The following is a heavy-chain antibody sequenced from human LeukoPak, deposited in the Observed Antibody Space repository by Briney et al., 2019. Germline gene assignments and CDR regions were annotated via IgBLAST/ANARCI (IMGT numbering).Heavy chain of an antibody. CDR3: AHSPQDCDILTAYFRHTYYFNS. CDR1: GFSLSTSGVG. D-gene: IGHD3-9*01. J-gene: IGHJ4*02. V-gene: IGHV2-5*02. Sequence: SGPTLVNPTQTLTLTCTFSGFSLSTSGVGVGWIRQPPGKALEWLTLIYWDDNKRYSPSLKSRLTITKDTSKNQVVLTMTNMDPVDTATYYCAHSPQDCDILTAYFRHTYYFNSWGQGTLVTVSS. CDR2: IYWDDNK.